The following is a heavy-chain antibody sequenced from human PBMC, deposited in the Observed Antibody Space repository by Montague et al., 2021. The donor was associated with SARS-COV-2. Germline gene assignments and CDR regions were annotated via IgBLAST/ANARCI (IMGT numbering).Heavy chain of an antibody. V-gene: IGHV4-34*01. J-gene: IGHJ4*02. CDR1: GGSLSDYY. D-gene: IGHD3-22*01. CDR3: ARGRQHFNMIVVVMTGGEYFFDD. CDR2: INHRGSS. Sequence: SETLSLTCGINGGSLSDYYWSWIRQHPGKGLEWIGEINHRGSSNYSPSLKSRVTISVDTTKNQFSLRLSSVTAADTAVYYCARGRQHFNMIVVVMTGGEYFFDDWGQGTLVTVSS.